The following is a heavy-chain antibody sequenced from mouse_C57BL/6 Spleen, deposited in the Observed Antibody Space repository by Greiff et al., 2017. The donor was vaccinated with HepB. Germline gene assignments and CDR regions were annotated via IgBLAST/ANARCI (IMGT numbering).Heavy chain of an antibody. CDR2: ISSGGSYT. D-gene: IGHD4-1*01. CDR3: ARHRTGTGNYAMDY. CDR1: GFTFSSYG. Sequence: EVQVVESGGDLVKPGGSLKLSCAASGFTFSSYGMSWVRQTPDKRLEWVATISSGGSYTYYPDSVKGRFTISRDNAKNTLYLQMSSLKSEDTAMYYCARHRTGTGNYAMDYWGQGTSVTVSS. V-gene: IGHV5-6*01. J-gene: IGHJ4*01.